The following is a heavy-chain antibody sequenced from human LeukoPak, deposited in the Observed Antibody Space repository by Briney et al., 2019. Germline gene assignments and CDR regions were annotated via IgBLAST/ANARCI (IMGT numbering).Heavy chain of an antibody. CDR3: ARDCRVWPYYFDY. V-gene: IGHV3-21*01. CDR1: GFTFSSYS. CDR2: ISSSSSYI. J-gene: IGHJ4*02. D-gene: IGHD2-15*01. Sequence: GGSLRLSCAASGFTFSSYSMNWVRQAPGKGLELVSSISSSSSYIYYADSVKGRFTISRDNAKNSLYLQMNSLRAEDTAVYYCARDCRVWPYYFDYWGQRTLVTVSS.